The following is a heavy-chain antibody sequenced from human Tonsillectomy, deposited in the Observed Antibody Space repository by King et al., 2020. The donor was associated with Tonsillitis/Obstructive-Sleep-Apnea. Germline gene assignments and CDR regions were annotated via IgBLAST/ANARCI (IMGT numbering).Heavy chain of an antibody. D-gene: IGHD6-13*01. CDR2: INPSDSGT. J-gene: IGHJ4*02. Sequence: VQLVESGAEVKKPGASVKVSCKASGYTFTSYYMHWVRQAPGQGLEWMGIINPSDSGTNYAQKFQGRVTLTRDTSTSTVHMELSSLRSEDTAVYYCAREALVAAGTILDYWGQGTLVTVSS. V-gene: IGHV1-46*01. CDR3: AREALVAAGTILDY. CDR1: GYTFTSYY.